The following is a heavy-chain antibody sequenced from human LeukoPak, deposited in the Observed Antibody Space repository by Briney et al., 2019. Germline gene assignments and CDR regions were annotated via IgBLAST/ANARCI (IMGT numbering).Heavy chain of an antibody. CDR1: GYSFTTYW. CDR2: IYPGDSDT. CDR3: ARQIAAAGNGYYGMDV. D-gene: IGHD6-13*01. V-gene: IGHV5-51*01. Sequence: GESLKISCKGSGYSFTTYWIVWVRQMTGKGLEWMGNIYPGDSDTRYSPSFQGQVTISVDKSISTAYLQWSSLEASDTAMFYCARQIAAAGNGYYGMDVWGQGTTVTVSS. J-gene: IGHJ6*02.